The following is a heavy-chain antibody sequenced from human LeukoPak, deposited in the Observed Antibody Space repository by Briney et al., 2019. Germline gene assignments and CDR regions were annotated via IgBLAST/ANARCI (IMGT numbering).Heavy chain of an antibody. CDR3: ARRNPYYDSSGYYLADAFDI. V-gene: IGHV4-39*01. D-gene: IGHD3-22*01. CDR2: TYYNGST. Sequence: SETLSLTCTVSGGSISSSSYYWGWIRQPPGKGLEWIGSTYYNGSTYYNPSLKSRVTISVGTSKNQFSLKLSSVTAAGTAVYYCARRNPYYDSSGYYLADAFDIWGQGTMVTVSS. J-gene: IGHJ3*02. CDR1: GGSISSSSYY.